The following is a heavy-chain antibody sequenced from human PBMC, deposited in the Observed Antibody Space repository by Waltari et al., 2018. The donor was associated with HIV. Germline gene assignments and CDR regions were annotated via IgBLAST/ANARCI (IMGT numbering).Heavy chain of an antibody. D-gene: IGHD6-13*01. Sequence: EVQLLESGGGLVQPGGSLRLSCAASGFTLTNYAMTWVRQAPGKGVEGVSGITGVSGRTYYADSVKGRFTISRDNSKNTLYLQMNSLSLDDTAVYYCANTPGIGGYWGQGTLVTVSS. J-gene: IGHJ4*02. CDR1: GFTLTNYA. V-gene: IGHV3-23*01. CDR3: ANTPGIGGY. CDR2: ITGVSGRT.